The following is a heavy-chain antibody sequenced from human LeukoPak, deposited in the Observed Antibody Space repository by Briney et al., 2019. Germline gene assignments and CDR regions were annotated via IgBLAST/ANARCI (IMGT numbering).Heavy chain of an antibody. CDR3: ARDPHSGYDFLRYYYYGMDV. CDR1: GFTFSSYA. D-gene: IGHD5-12*01. Sequence: PGRSLRLSCAASGFTFSSYAMHWVRQAPGKGLEWVAVISSDGSNKYYADSVKGRFTISRDNSKNTLYLQMNSLRAEDTAVYYCARDPHSGYDFLRYYYYGMDVWGQGTTVTVSS. J-gene: IGHJ6*02. V-gene: IGHV3-30-3*01. CDR2: ISSDGSNK.